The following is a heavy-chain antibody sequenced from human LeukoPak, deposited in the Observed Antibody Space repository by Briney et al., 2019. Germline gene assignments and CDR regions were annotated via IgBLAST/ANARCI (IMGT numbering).Heavy chain of an antibody. J-gene: IGHJ4*02. V-gene: IGHV3-33*01. D-gene: IGHD3-10*01. CDR1: GFTFSSFG. CDR3: ARDYGSGADY. CDR2: IWFDGSKK. Sequence: GGSLRLSCAASGFTFSSFGMHWVRQVPGKGLEWVALIWFDGSKKYYADSVKGRSTISRDNSKNTLYLQMNSLRAEDTAVYYCARDYGSGADYWGQGTLVTVSS.